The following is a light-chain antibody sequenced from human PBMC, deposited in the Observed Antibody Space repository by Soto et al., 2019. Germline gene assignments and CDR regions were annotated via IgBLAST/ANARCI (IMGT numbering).Light chain of an antibody. V-gene: IGLV2-14*01. CDR1: SSDVGGYSY. Sequence: QSALTQPASVSGSPGQSITISCTGTSSDVGGYSYVSWYQQHPGKAPKLMIYEVSNRPSGVSDRFSGSKSGNTASLTISGLQAEDEADYYCSSYTSSSTLVVFGTGTKLTVL. CDR2: EVS. J-gene: IGLJ1*01. CDR3: SSYTSSSTLVV.